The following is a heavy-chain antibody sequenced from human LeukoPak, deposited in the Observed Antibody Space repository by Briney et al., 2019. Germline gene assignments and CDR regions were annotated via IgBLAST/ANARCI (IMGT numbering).Heavy chain of an antibody. CDR1: GFTFSSYS. CDR3: AKILHYYDSSLDY. V-gene: IGHV3-23*01. Sequence: PGGSLRLSCAASGFTFSSYSMSWVRQAPGKGLEWVSAISGSGGSTYYADSVKGRFTISRDNSKNTLYLQMNSLRAEDTAVYYCAKILHYYDSSLDYWGQGTLVTVSS. CDR2: ISGSGGST. J-gene: IGHJ4*02. D-gene: IGHD3-22*01.